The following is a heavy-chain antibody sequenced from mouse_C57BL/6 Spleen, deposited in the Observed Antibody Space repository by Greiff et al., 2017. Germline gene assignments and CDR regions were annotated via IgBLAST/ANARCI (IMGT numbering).Heavy chain of an antibody. D-gene: IGHD3-2*02. Sequence: VQLQQSGPVLVKPGASVKMSCKASGYTFTDYYMNWVKQSHGKSLEWIGVINPYNGGTSYNQKFKGKATLTVDKSSRTAYMELNSLTSEDSAVYYCARSRQLRLHDYWGQGTTLTVSS. V-gene: IGHV1-19*01. CDR3: ARSRQLRLHDY. CDR2: INPYNGGT. CDR1: GYTFTDYY. J-gene: IGHJ2*01.